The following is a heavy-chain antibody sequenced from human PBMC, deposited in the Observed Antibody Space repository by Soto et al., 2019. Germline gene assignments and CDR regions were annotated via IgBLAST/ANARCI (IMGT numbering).Heavy chain of an antibody. CDR1: GGSISSYY. CDR3: ARHKRITVVGVAPVRGIFDG. J-gene: IGHJ4*02. D-gene: IGHD3-3*01. CDR2: IYYSGST. V-gene: IGHV4-59*08. Sequence: PSETLSLTCTVSGGSISSYYWSWIRQPPGKGLEWIGYIYYSGSTNYNPSLKSRVTISVDTSKNQFSLRLSSVTAADTAVYYCARHKRITVVGVAPVRGIFDGWGQGDLVPVAS.